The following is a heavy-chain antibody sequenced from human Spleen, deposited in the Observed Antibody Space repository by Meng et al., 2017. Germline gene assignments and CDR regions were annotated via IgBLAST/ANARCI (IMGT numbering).Heavy chain of an antibody. V-gene: IGHV1-2*06. D-gene: IGHD5-18*01. CDR1: GYSFTGYY. CDR3: TRVKDTTVVVFSEKFDY. CDR2: INLNSGAA. J-gene: IGHJ4*02. Sequence: ASVKVSCKASGYSFTGYYMHWVRQAPGQGLEWMGRINLNSGAANYAQKFQGRVTMTTDTSISTVYMDLSSLTSDDTAVYYCTRVKDTTVVVFSEKFDYWGQGTLVTVSS.